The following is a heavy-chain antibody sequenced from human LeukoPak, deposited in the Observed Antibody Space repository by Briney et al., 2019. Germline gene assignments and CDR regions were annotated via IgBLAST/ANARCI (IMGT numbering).Heavy chain of an antibody. CDR1: GYTFTSYG. CDR2: ISAYNGNT. D-gene: IGHD3-9*01. CDR3: AREKYYDILTGYPTPDY. J-gene: IGHJ4*02. Sequence: GASVKVSCKASGYTFTSYGISWVRQAPGQGLEWMGWISAYNGNTNYAQKLQGRVTMTTDTSTSTAYMELRSLRSDDTAVYYCAREKYYDILTGYPTPDYWGQGTLVTVSS. V-gene: IGHV1-18*01.